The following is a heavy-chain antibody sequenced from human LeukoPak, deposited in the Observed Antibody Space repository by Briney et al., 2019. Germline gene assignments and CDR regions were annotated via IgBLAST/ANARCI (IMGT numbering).Heavy chain of an antibody. V-gene: IGHV3-48*04. CDR3: VRDFSRTRLERPFDC. CDR2: ISSGSSSI. Sequence: GGSLRLSCAASGFTFSSYSMNWVRQAPGKGLEWVSYISSGSSSIYYADSVKGRFTISRDNAKNSLYLQMNSLRTEDTAVYYCVRDFSRTRLERPFDCWGQGTLVTVSS. D-gene: IGHD1-1*01. CDR1: GFTFSSYS. J-gene: IGHJ4*02.